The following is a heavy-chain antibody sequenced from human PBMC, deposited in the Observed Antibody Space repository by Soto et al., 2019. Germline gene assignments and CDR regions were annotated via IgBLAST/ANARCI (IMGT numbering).Heavy chain of an antibody. J-gene: IGHJ4*02. CDR1: GYTFTNYV. D-gene: IGHD1-26*01. CDR2: ISPFNGHT. V-gene: IGHV1-18*01. CDR3: ARDAGGGSYLAY. Sequence: QVQLVQSGGEVKKPGASVKVSCKSAGYTFTNYVISWVRQAPGQGLEWMGWISPFNGHTKYAQKFQDRVTLTTDTSTSTAYMELRSLRFDDAGVYYCARDAGGGSYLAYWGQGTLVAVSS.